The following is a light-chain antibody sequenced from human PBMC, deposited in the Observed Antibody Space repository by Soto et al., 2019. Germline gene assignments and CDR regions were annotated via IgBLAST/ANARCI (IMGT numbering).Light chain of an antibody. CDR1: QSVSSN. Sequence: EIVMTQSPATLSVSPGERATLSCRASQSVSSNLAWYQQKPGQAPRLLIYGASTRATGIPARFSGSGSGTEFTLTISSLPSEDFAVYYCQQYNNWQWTFGQGTKVEIK. V-gene: IGKV3-15*01. CDR2: GAS. J-gene: IGKJ1*01. CDR3: QQYNNWQWT.